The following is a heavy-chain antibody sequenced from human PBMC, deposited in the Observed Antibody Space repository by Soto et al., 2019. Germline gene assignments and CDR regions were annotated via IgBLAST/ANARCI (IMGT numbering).Heavy chain of an antibody. J-gene: IGHJ3*02. CDR2: ISYDGSNK. Sequence: QVQLVESGGGVVQPGRSLRLSCAASGFTFSSYGMHWVRQAPGKGLEWVAVISYDGSNKYYADSVKGRFTISRDNSKNTLYLQMNSLRAEDTAVYYCVKLRSGSYDEDAFDIWGQGTMVTVSS. V-gene: IGHV3-30*18. CDR1: GFTFSSYG. D-gene: IGHD1-26*01. CDR3: VKLRSGSYDEDAFDI.